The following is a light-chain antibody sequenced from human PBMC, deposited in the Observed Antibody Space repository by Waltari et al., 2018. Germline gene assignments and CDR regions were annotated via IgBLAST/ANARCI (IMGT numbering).Light chain of an antibody. V-gene: IGLV1-44*01. CDR2: RSD. J-gene: IGLJ3*02. Sequence: QSLLTQPPSISGAPGQRVPISCSGGSSNIGRHSVNWYEQVPGTAPKLLIFRSDQRPSGVSDRFSGSKSGTSASLTITGLLSADEADYICAAWDDSLNAWIFGGGTRLTVL. CDR1: SSNIGRHS. CDR3: AAWDDSLNAWI.